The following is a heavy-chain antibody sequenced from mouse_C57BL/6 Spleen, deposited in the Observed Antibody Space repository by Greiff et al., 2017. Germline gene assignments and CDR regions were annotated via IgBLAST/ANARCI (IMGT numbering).Heavy chain of an antibody. CDR2: IDPSDSYT. J-gene: IGHJ2*01. CDR3: ARFDTTDDY. CDR1: GYTFTSYW. Sequence: QVQLQQPGAELVMPGASVKLSCKASGYTFTSYWMHWVKQRPGQGLEWIGEIDPSDSYTNYNQKFKGKSTLTVDKSSSTAYMQLSSLTSEDSAVYYCARFDTTDDYWGQGTTLTVSS. V-gene: IGHV1-69*01. D-gene: IGHD1-1*01.